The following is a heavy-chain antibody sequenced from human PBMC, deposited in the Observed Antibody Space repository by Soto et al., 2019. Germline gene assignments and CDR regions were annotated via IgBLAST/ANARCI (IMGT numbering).Heavy chain of an antibody. J-gene: IGHJ4*02. D-gene: IGHD3-22*01. V-gene: IGHV4-30-2*01. CDR3: ARVPMI. Sequence: PSETLSLSCAVSGGSISRGGYSWSWIRQPPGKGLEWIGYIYHSGSTYYNPSLKSRVTISVDRSKNQFSLKLSSVTAADTAVYYCARVPMIWGQGTLVTVSS. CDR2: IYHSGST. CDR1: GGSISRGGYS.